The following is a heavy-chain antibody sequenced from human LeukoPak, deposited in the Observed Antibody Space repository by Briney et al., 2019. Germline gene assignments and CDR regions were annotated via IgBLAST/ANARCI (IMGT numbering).Heavy chain of an antibody. V-gene: IGHV3-30*02. CDR2: IRYDGTNK. CDR3: AKDRDYGDYPSAYYYYMDV. J-gene: IGHJ6*03. Sequence: PGGSLRLSCAASGFTFSTYGIHWVRQAPGKGLEWVAFIRYDGTNKWYADSVKGRFTISRDNSKNMLYLQVNSLRAEDTAVYHCAKDRDYGDYPSAYYYYMDVWGKGTTVTVSS. CDR1: GFTFSTYG. D-gene: IGHD4-17*01.